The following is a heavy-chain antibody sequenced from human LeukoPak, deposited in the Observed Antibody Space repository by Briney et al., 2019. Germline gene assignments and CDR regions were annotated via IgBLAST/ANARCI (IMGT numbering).Heavy chain of an antibody. Sequence: GGSLKISCKGFGYRFTSYWIGWVRQIPRKGLEWMGLIYPGDSDTRYSPSFQGQATISADKSISTAYLQWSSLKASDTAMYYCARTPIAVAGNQVDYWGQGTLVTVSS. CDR1: GYRFTSYW. V-gene: IGHV5-51*01. J-gene: IGHJ4*02. D-gene: IGHD6-19*01. CDR2: IYPGDSDT. CDR3: ARTPIAVAGNQVDY.